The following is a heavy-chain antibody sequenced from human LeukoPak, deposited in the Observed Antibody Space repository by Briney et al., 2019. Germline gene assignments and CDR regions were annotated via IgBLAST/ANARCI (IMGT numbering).Heavy chain of an antibody. CDR1: GDSINSLD. CDR3: ARPGITAFDI. V-gene: IGHV3-48*01. Sequence: SSGTLSLTCTVSGDSINSLDLWSWVRQPPGKGLEWVSHISSSGSITYYGDSVKGRITISRDNAKNSGSLYMNSLRAEDSAVYYCARPGITAFDIWGQGTMVTVSS. J-gene: IGHJ3*02. D-gene: IGHD3-10*01. CDR2: ISSSGSIT.